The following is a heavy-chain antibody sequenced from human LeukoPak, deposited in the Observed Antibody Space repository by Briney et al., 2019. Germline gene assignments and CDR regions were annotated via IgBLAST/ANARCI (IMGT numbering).Heavy chain of an antibody. CDR1: GFTFSSYG. J-gene: IGHJ4*02. D-gene: IGHD4-23*01. CDR2: ISYDGSNK. Sequence: GGSLRLSCAASGFTFSSYGMHWVRQAPGKGLGWVAVISYDGSNKYYADSVKGRFTISRDNAKNSLYLQMNSLRAEDTAVYYCASDGGNVDYWGQGTLVTVSS. CDR3: ASDGGNVDY. V-gene: IGHV3-30*03.